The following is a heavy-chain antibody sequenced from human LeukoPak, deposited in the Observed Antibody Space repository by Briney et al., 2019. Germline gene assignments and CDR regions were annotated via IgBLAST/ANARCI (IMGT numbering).Heavy chain of an antibody. CDR2: INHNGNVN. D-gene: IGHD3-16*01. J-gene: IGHJ6*02. V-gene: IGHV3-7*03. CDR1: GFTFSPYW. CDR3: ARGGGLDV. Sequence: AGGSLRLSCAASGFTFSPYWMNWARQAPGKGLEWVASINHNGNVNYYVDSVKGRFTISRDNAKNSLYLQMSNLRAEDTAVYFCARGGGLDVWGQGATVTVSS.